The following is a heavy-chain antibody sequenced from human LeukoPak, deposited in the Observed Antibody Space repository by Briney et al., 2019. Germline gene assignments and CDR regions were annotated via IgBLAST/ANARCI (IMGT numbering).Heavy chain of an antibody. CDR1: GFTFSSYG. CDR3: AKDITKLAVAGTVFDY. Sequence: GRSLRLSCAASGFTFSSYGMHWVRQAPGKGLEWVAVTSYDGSNKYYADSVKGRFTISRDNSKNTLYLRMNSLRAEDTAVYYCAKDITKLAVAGTVFDYWGQGTLVTVSS. V-gene: IGHV3-30*18. D-gene: IGHD6-19*01. CDR2: TSYDGSNK. J-gene: IGHJ4*02.